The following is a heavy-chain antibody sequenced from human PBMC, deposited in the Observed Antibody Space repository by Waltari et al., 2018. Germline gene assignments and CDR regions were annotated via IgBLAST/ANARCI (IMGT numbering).Heavy chain of an antibody. CDR1: GLTFSKVW. D-gene: IGHD3-10*01. CDR2: IKEDGGEK. V-gene: IGHV3-7*01. CDR3: ARDRGYFDY. J-gene: IGHJ4*02. Sequence: EVQLVESGGGLVQPGGSLRLSCAASGLTFSKVWMSWVRQAPGKGLEWVASIKEDGGEKYYVDSLKGRIIISRDNAKNSLYLQMNSLRVEDTAVYYCARDRGYFDYWGLGTLVTVSS.